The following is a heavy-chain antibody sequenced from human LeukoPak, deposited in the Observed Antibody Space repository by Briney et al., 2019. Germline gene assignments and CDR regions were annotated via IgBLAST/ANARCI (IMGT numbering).Heavy chain of an antibody. Sequence: PSETLSLTCAVYGGSFSGYYWSWIRQPPGKGLEWIGEINHSGSTNYNPSPKSRVTISVDTSKNQFSLKLSSVTAADTAVYYCARGRVRGVIMSWFDPWGQGTLVTVSS. J-gene: IGHJ5*02. CDR1: GGSFSGYY. CDR3: ARGRVRGVIMSWFDP. D-gene: IGHD3-10*01. CDR2: INHSGST. V-gene: IGHV4-34*01.